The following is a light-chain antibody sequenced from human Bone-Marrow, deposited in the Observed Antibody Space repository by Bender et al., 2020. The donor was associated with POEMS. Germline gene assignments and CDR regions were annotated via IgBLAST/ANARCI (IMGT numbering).Light chain of an antibody. CDR1: SSDIGGYNY. V-gene: IGLV2-14*01. CDR3: CSYTSSTTYV. CDR2: EVS. J-gene: IGLJ1*01. Sequence: QSALTQPASVSGSPGQSITISCTGTSSDIGGYNYVSWYQQHPGKAPKLLISEVSNRPSGISDRFSGSKSANTASLTISGLQPEDEADYYCCSYTSSTTYVFGTGTKVSVL.